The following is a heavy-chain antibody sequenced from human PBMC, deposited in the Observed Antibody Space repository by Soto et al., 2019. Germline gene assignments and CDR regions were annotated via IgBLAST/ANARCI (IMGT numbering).Heavy chain of an antibody. Sequence: GGSLRLSCNASGFTLGDYTMSWFRQAPGKGLEWIGFTRIKAYGGTTQYAASVRGRFTISRDDSKNIAYLQMSSLKTEDTAVYYCTRNLLSFRDFYYDMDVWGPGTTVTVSS. V-gene: IGHV3-49*03. D-gene: IGHD2-21*01. CDR2: TRIKAYGGTT. CDR1: GFTLGDYT. J-gene: IGHJ6*02. CDR3: TRNLLSFRDFYYDMDV.